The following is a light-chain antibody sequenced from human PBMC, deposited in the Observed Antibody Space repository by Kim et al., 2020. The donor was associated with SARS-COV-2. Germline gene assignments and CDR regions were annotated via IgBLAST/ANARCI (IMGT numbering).Light chain of an antibody. CDR2: EGS. J-gene: IGKJ2*01. CDR1: QNVNPF. Sequence: GDTVTIPCRAIQNVNPFLAWYQHKPGKAPKLLIHEGSSVQIGVPSRFSGSGSGAEFTLTISSLQPDDFATYYCQHYIHFPYTFGQGTKLEI. CDR3: QHYIHFPYT. V-gene: IGKV1-5*03.